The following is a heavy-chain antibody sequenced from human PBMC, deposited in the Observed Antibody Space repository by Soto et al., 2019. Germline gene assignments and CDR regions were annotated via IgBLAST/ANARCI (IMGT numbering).Heavy chain of an antibody. CDR3: ARVGDSNYYSYGMDV. Sequence: GSVKVSCKASGYTFTGYYMHWVRQAPGQGLEWMGWINPNSGGTNYAQKFQGWVTMTRDTSISTAYMELSRLRSDDTAVYYCARVGDSNYYSYGMDVWGQGTTVTVSS. CDR2: INPNSGGT. CDR1: GYTFTGYY. J-gene: IGHJ6*02. D-gene: IGHD4-4*01. V-gene: IGHV1-2*04.